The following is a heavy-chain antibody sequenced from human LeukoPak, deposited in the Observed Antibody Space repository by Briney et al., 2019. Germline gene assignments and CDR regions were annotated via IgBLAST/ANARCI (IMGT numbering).Heavy chain of an antibody. CDR1: GFTFDDYT. D-gene: IGHD3-10*01. CDR2: ISWDGGST. V-gene: IGHV3-43*01. CDR3: AKDKDYYGSGTDAFDI. J-gene: IGHJ3*02. Sequence: PGGSLRLSCAASGFTFDDYTMHWVRHAPGKGLEWVSLISWDGGSTYYADSVKGRFTISRDNSKNSLYLQMNSLRTEDTALYYCAKDKDYYGSGTDAFDIWGQGTMVTVSS.